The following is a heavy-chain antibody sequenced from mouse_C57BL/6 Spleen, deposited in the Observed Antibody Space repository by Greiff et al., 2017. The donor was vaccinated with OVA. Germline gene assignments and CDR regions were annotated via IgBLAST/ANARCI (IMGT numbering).Heavy chain of an antibody. CDR1: GYTFTSYW. Sequence: QVQLKQPGAELVKPGASVKVSCKASGYTFTSYWMHWVKQRPGQGLEWIGRIHPSDSDTNYNQKFKGKATLTVDKSSSTAYMQLSSLTSEDSAVYYCAIPLLRDYAMDYWGQGTSVTVSS. J-gene: IGHJ4*01. V-gene: IGHV1-74*01. CDR2: IHPSDSDT. CDR3: AIPLLRDYAMDY.